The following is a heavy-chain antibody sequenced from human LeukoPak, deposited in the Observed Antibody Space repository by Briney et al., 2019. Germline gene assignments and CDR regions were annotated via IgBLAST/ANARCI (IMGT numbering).Heavy chain of an antibody. CDR3: ARDYWWNYDY. V-gene: IGHV3-30-3*01. CDR2: ISKDGSDK. D-gene: IGHD1-7*01. Sequence: GGTLRLSCAASGFTFSDYAMHWVRQAPGKGLEWVAVISKDGSDKYYPGSVKGRFTISRDNSKNTIYLQMDSLRAEDTAIYYCARDYWWNYDYWGQGTLVTVSS. CDR1: GFTFSDYA. J-gene: IGHJ4*02.